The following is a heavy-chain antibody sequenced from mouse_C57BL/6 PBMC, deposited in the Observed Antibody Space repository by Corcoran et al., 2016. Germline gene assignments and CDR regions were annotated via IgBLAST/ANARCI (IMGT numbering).Heavy chain of an antibody. Sequence: QIQLVQSGPELKKPGETVKISCKASGYTFTTYGMSWVKQAPGKGLKWMGWINTYSGVPTYADDFKGRFAFSLDTSASTAYLQINNHKNEDTATYCCARWGYYGGYWGQGTTLTVSS. CDR1: GYTFTTYG. V-gene: IGHV9-3*01. CDR3: ARWGYYGGY. J-gene: IGHJ2*01. CDR2: INTYSGVP.